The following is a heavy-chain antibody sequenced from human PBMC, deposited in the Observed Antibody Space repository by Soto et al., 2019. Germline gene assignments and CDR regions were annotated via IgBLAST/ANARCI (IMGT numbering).Heavy chain of an antibody. Sequence: QLQLQESGSGLVRPSQTLSLTCAVSGGSISSGGYSWNWIRQPPGKGLEWIGYIYHSGSTLYNPSLMSRVTISVDKSKNHFPLKLSSVTAADTAVYYCARDQLKGTWFDPWGQGTLVTVSS. V-gene: IGHV4-30-2*01. J-gene: IGHJ5*02. CDR3: ARDQLKGTWFDP. D-gene: IGHD1-1*01. CDR1: GGSISSGGYS. CDR2: IYHSGST.